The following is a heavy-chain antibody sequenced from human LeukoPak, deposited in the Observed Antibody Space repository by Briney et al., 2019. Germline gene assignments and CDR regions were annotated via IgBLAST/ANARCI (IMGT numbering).Heavy chain of an antibody. CDR1: GFTFSSYW. CDR3: AREEDIVVVPAAPDAFDI. CDR2: INTDGSST. Sequence: GGSLRLSCAASGFTFSSYWMHWVRQAPGKGLVWVSRINTDGSSTSYADSVKGRFTISKDNAKNTLYLQMNSLRAEDTAVYYCAREEDIVVVPAAPDAFDIWGQGTMVTVSS. V-gene: IGHV3-74*01. J-gene: IGHJ3*02. D-gene: IGHD2-2*01.